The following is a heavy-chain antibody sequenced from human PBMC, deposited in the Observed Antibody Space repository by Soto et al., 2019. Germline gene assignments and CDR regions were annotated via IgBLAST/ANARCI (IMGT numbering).Heavy chain of an antibody. V-gene: IGHV1-3*01. D-gene: IGHD4-17*01. CDR3: ARASITSPGDYDY. J-gene: IGHJ4*02. CDR2: INAGYGNT. Sequence: ASVKVSCKASGYTFSSYAMHWVRQAPGQRLEWMGWINAGYGNTKSSQKFQDRVTITRDTSASTAYMELSSLRSEDTAVYYCARASITSPGDYDYWGQGTLVTVSS. CDR1: GYTFSSYA.